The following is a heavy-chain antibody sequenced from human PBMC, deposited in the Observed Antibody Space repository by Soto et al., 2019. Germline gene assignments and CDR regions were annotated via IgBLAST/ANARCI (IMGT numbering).Heavy chain of an antibody. D-gene: IGHD3-10*01. Sequence: GGSLRLSCAASGCNFSDYCMIWIRQAPGRGLEWLSYINRNGKNRDYADSVKGRFTISRDNAKNSLYLQMNSLRAEDTAVYYCARVDGSGLHFDYWGQGTLVTVSS. CDR1: GCNFSDYC. J-gene: IGHJ4*02. CDR2: INRNGKNR. CDR3: ARVDGSGLHFDY. V-gene: IGHV3-11*04.